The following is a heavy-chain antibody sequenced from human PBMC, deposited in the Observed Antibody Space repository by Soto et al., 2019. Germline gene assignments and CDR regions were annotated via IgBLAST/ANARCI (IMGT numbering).Heavy chain of an antibody. J-gene: IGHJ4*02. CDR1: GFTFSSYA. Sequence: QVQLVESGGGVVQPGRSLRLSCAASGFTFSSYARHWVRQAPGTGLARVAVISYDGSNKYYADSVKGRFTNSRDNAKMRSYLQMNTLTSEETVVYYCARLAVEMATILVFRYLCQVTLVTV. CDR2: ISYDGSNK. D-gene: IGHD5-12*01. V-gene: IGHV3-30*14. CDR3: ARLAVEMATILVFRY.